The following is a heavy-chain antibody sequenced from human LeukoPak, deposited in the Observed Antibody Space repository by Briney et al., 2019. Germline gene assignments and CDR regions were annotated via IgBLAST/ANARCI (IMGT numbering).Heavy chain of an antibody. Sequence: PSETLSLTCTVSGGSISSYYWSWLRQPPGKGLEWIGYIYYSGSTNYNPSLKSRVTISVDTSKNQFSLKLSSVTAADTAVYYCARDANGLGDAFDIWGQGTMVTVSS. CDR3: ARDANGLGDAFDI. D-gene: IGHD4/OR15-4a*01. CDR1: GGSISSYY. CDR2: IYYSGST. J-gene: IGHJ3*02. V-gene: IGHV4-59*01.